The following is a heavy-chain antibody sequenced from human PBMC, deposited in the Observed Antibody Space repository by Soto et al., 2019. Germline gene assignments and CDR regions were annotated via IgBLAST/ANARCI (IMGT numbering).Heavy chain of an antibody. CDR1: GGSISSSNW. V-gene: IGHV4-4*02. CDR3: ARMGWVQLWPYYFDY. D-gene: IGHD5-18*01. J-gene: IGHJ4*02. CDR2: IYHSGST. Sequence: QVQLQESGPGLVKPSGTLSLTCAVSGGSISSSNWWSWVRQPPGKGLEWIGEIYHSGSTNYNPSLKRQFTISVDKSKTQFSLKLSSVTAADTAVYYCARMGWVQLWPYYFDYWGQGTLVTVSS.